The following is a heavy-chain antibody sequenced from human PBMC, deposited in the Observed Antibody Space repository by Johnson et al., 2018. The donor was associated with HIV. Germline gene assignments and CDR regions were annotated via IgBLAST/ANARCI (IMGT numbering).Heavy chain of an antibody. V-gene: IGHV3-30*18. CDR1: GFTFGSYG. J-gene: IGHJ3*02. D-gene: IGHD6-6*01. CDR3: AKVHIPARWSAAFDI. Sequence: QVQLVESGGVVVQPGGSLRLSCAASGFTFGSYGIHWVRQAPGKGLEWVAVISYDGSNKYYADSVKGRFTIFRDNSKNTLYLQMSSLRTEDTAVYYCAKVHIPARWSAAFDIWGRGTLVTVSS. CDR2: ISYDGSNK.